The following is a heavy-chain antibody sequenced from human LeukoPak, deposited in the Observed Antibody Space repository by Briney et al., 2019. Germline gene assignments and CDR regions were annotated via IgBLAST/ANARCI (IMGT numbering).Heavy chain of an antibody. Sequence: GGSLRLSCAASGFTFSSYIMNWVRQAPGKGLEWVSYISSSSSTIYYADSVKGRFTISRDNAKNSLYLQMNSLRAEDTAVYYCAREVIVVVPGARAFDIWGQGTMVTVSS. CDR3: AREVIVVVPGARAFDI. CDR2: ISSSSSTI. J-gene: IGHJ3*02. D-gene: IGHD2-2*01. V-gene: IGHV3-48*01. CDR1: GFTFSSYI.